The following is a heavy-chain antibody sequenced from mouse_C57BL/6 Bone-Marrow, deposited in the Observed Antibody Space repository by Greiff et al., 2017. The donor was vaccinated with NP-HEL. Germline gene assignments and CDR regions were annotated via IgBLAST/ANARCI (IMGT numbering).Heavy chain of an antibody. CDR3: SRKGLWLRQGYYFDY. D-gene: IGHD2-2*01. CDR2: ILPGSGST. J-gene: IGHJ2*01. V-gene: IGHV1-9*01. CDR1: GYTFTGYW. Sequence: QVQLQQSGAELMKPGASVKLSCKATGYTFTGYWIEWVKQRPGHGLEWIGEILPGSGSTNYNEKFKGKATFTADTSSKTAYMQLSSLTTEDSAIYYCSRKGLWLRQGYYFDYWGQGTTLTVSS.